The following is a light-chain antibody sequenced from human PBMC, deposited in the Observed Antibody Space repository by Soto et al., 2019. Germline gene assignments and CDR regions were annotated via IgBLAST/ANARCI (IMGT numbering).Light chain of an antibody. CDR3: QQSYSMPWT. Sequence: DIQMTQSPSSLSASLGDRVTITCRASQSISSLLNWYQQKSGKAPKLLIYNGSTLQSGVPSRFSGSGSGTEYSLTISSLQPEDFAVYYCQQSYSMPWTFGQGTKVDIK. J-gene: IGKJ1*01. CDR1: QSISSL. CDR2: NGS. V-gene: IGKV1-39*01.